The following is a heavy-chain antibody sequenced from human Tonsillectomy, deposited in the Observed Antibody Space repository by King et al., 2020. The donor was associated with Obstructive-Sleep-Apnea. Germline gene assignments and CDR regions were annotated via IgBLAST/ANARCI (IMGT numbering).Heavy chain of an antibody. D-gene: IGHD2-21*02. CDR1: GGSISGYY. V-gene: IGHV4-59*01. J-gene: IGHJ4*02. Sequence: QLQESGPGLVKPSETLSLTCSVSGGSISGYYWSWIRQPPGKGLEWIGYIYGSGRTNYNPSLKGRVTISVDMSKSQFSLRLSSVTAADTAVYYCASTLAYCGGDCYSVDFWGQGTLVSVSS. CDR2: IYGSGRT. CDR3: ASTLAYCGGDCYSVDF.